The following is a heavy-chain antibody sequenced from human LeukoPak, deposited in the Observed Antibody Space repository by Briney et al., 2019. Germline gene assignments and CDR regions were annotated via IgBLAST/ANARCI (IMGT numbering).Heavy chain of an antibody. CDR1: GYTFTSYD. CDR3: ARALYWYMDV. V-gene: IGHV1-8*01. J-gene: IGHJ6*03. D-gene: IGHD2-8*02. CDR2: MNPNSCNT. Sequence: GASVKVSCKASGYTFTSYDINWVRQATGQGLEWIGWMNPNSCNTGYAQKFQGRVTMNRNTSISQAYMELSSLRSDDTAVYYCARALYWYMDVWGKGTTVTVSS.